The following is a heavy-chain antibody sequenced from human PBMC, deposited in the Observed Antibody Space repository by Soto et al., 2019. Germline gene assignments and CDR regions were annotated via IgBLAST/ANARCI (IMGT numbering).Heavy chain of an antibody. D-gene: IGHD3-22*01. J-gene: IGHJ5*02. Sequence: GGSLRLSCAASGFTFSSYSMNWVRQAPGKGLEWVSSISSSSSYIYYADSVKGRFTISRDNAKNSLYLQMNSLRAEDTAVYYCARDYQKGYYYDSSGYPLRNWFDPWGQGTLVTVSS. CDR3: ARDYQKGYYYDSSGYPLRNWFDP. CDR2: ISSSSSYI. CDR1: GFTFSSYS. V-gene: IGHV3-21*01.